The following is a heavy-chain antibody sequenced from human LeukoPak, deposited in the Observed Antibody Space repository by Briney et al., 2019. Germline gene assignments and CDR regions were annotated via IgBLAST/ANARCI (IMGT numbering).Heavy chain of an antibody. D-gene: IGHD3-10*01. CDR1: GGSISNYY. V-gene: IGHV4-39*07. CDR3: ARGGYYGSGNDFRFDP. J-gene: IGHJ5*02. Sequence: PSETLSLTCTVSGGSISNYYWGWIRQPPGKGLEWIGSIYYSGSTYYNPSLKSRVTISVDTSKNQFSLKLSSVTAADAAVYYCARGGYYGSGNDFRFDPWGRGTLVTVSS. CDR2: IYYSGST.